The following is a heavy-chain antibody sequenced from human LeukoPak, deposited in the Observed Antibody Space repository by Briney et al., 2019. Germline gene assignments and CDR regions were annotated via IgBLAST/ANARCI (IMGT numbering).Heavy chain of an antibody. CDR1: GYTFTSYY. CDR2: INPSGGST. CDR3: ARGHEGYSYLAGAFDI. Sequence: ASVKVSCKASGYTFTSYYMHWVRQAPGQGLEWMGIINPSGGSTSYAQKFQGRVTMTRDTSTSTVYMELSSLRSEDTAVYYCARGHEGYSYLAGAFDIWGQGTMVTVSS. J-gene: IGHJ3*02. D-gene: IGHD5-18*01. V-gene: IGHV1-46*01.